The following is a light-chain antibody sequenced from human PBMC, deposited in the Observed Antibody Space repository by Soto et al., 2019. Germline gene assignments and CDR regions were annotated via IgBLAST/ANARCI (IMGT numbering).Light chain of an antibody. CDR3: QQYNSYST. CDR1: QSISGW. V-gene: IGKV1-5*03. CDR2: RAS. Sequence: DIQMTQSPSTLSASVGDRVTIICRASQSISGWLAWYQHKPGKAPKLLIYRASSLESGVPSRFSGSGSGTEFTLTISSLQPDDFATYYCQQYNSYSTFGQGTKVQI. J-gene: IGKJ1*01.